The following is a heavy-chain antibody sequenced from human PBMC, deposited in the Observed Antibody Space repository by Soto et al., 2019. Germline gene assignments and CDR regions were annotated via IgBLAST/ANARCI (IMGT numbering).Heavy chain of an antibody. CDR3: VRSMIIVVRLIGLDY. D-gene: IGHD3-22*01. Sequence: GGSLRLSCGASGFTFRSYAMHWVRQTPGKGLEWVAVISYDGSNKHYADSVKGRFSISRDNSKNMLYLQMDSLSTEDTAVYYCVRSMIIVVRLIGLDYWGQGTLVTVS. CDR1: GFTFRSYA. CDR2: ISYDGSNK. J-gene: IGHJ4*02. V-gene: IGHV3-30-3*01.